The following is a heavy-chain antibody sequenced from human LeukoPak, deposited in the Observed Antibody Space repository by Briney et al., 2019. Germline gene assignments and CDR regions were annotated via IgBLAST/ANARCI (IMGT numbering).Heavy chain of an antibody. Sequence: SETLSLTCTVSGGSISSYYWSWLRQPAGKGLEWIGRIYTSGSTNYNPSLKSRVTMSVDTSKNQFSLKLSSVTAADTAVYYCAKVMVGHIVVVTSAFDIWGQGTMVTVSS. CDR1: GGSISSYY. CDR2: IYTSGST. CDR3: AKVMVGHIVVVTSAFDI. J-gene: IGHJ3*02. D-gene: IGHD2-21*02. V-gene: IGHV4-4*07.